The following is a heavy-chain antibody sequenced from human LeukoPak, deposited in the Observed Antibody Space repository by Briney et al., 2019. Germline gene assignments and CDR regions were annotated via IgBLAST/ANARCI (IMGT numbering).Heavy chain of an antibody. CDR3: AKDSGGSFFLWDY. V-gene: IGHV3-23*01. D-gene: IGHD2-15*01. J-gene: IGHJ4*02. CDR1: GFTFSSYG. Sequence: PGGTLRLSCAASGFTFSSYGMSWVRQAPGKGLEWVSAISGSGGSTYYADSVKGRFTISRDNSKNTLYLQMNSLRAEDTAVYYCAKDSGGSFFLWDYWGQGTLVTVSS. CDR2: ISGSGGST.